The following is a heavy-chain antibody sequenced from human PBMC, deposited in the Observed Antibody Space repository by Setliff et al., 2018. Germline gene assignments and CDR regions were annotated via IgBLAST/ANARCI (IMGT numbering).Heavy chain of an antibody. CDR2: IGVYSGNT. Sequence: RASVKVSCKASGYTFRQSIVSWVRQAPGQGLEWPGWIGVYSGNTYSAQRFQGRVSLTTDESTNTAYLELRGLRSDDTAVYYCMRLVRFCSRTVCQRTSGDEAWGQGTLVTVSS. J-gene: IGHJ5*02. CDR1: GYTFRQSI. V-gene: IGHV1-18*01. CDR3: MRLVRFCSRTVCQRTSGDEA. D-gene: IGHD3-3*01.